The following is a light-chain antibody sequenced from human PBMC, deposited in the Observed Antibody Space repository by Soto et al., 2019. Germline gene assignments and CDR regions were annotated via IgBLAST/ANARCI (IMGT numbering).Light chain of an antibody. CDR1: SSDVGGYNY. V-gene: IGLV2-14*01. Sequence: QSALTQPASVSGSPGQSITISCTGTSSDVGGYNYVSWYQQHPGKAPKLMIYDVSNRPSGVSHRFSGSKSGNTASLTISGLPAEDDAYYYCSSYTSSTSGYVFGTGTKLTVL. J-gene: IGLJ1*01. CDR3: SSYTSSTSGYV. CDR2: DVS.